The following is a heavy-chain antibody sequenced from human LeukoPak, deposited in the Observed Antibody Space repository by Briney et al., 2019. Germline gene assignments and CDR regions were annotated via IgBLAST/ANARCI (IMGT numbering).Heavy chain of an antibody. Sequence: PGGSLRLSCAASGFTFSSYAMSWVRQAPGKGLEWVSAISGSGGSTYYADSVKGRFTISRDNAKNSLYLQMNSLRAEDTAVYYCARVPGYYYYGMDVWGQGTTVTVSS. D-gene: IGHD1-1*01. J-gene: IGHJ6*02. CDR3: ARVPGYYYYGMDV. CDR1: GFTFSSYA. V-gene: IGHV3-23*01. CDR2: ISGSGGST.